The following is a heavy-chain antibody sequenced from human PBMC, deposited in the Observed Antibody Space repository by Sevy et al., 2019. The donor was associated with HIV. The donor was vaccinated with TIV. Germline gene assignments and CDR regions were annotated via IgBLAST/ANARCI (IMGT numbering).Heavy chain of an antibody. CDR2: IIPMFGTA. CDR1: GRTFSNYA. J-gene: IGHJ4*02. CDR3: AKSISWYASFDS. D-gene: IGHD6-13*01. Sequence: ASVKVSCKASGRTFSNYAISWVRQAPGQGLEWVGGIIPMFGTANYVQKFQGRVTITADESTSTAYMELSSLRSEDTAVYYCAKSISWYASFDSWGQGTLVTVSS. V-gene: IGHV1-69*13.